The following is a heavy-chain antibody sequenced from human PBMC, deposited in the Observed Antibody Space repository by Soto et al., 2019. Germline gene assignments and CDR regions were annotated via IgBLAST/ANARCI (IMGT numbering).Heavy chain of an antibody. J-gene: IGHJ4*02. CDR1: GFTFTNYN. Sequence: GGSLRLSCAASGFTFTNYNMNWVRQAPGRGLEWVSFISSSSSDIYYADSLKGRFTISIDNAKNSLYLQMNSLRAEDTAIYYCARDNGRGSSTSYYFDYWGQGTLVTVS. D-gene: IGHD2-8*01. CDR2: ISSSSSDI. CDR3: ARDNGRGSSTSYYFDY. V-gene: IGHV3-21*01.